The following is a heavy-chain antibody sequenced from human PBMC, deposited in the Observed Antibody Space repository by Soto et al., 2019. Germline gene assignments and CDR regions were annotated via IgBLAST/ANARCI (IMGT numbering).Heavy chain of an antibody. CDR2: IYYSGST. J-gene: IGHJ6*02. CDR3: ARLRVTTNYYYYGMDV. D-gene: IGHD4-17*01. V-gene: IGHV4-39*01. Sequence: SETLSITCTVSGGSISSSSYYWGWIRQPPGKGLEWIGSIYYSGSTYYNPSLKSRVTISVDTSKNQFSLKLSSVTAADTAVYYCARLRVTTNYYYYGMDVWGQGTTVTVS. CDR1: GGSISSSSYY.